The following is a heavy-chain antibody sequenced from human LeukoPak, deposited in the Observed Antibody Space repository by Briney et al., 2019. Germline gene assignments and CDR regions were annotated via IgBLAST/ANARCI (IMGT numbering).Heavy chain of an antibody. V-gene: IGHV4-38-2*01. CDR2: IYHSGTT. CDR3: ARGGYSSGWYLFFGP. D-gene: IGHD6-19*01. CDR1: GYSINSGYY. Sequence: PSETLSLTCAVSGYSINSGYYWGWIRQPPGKGLEFIGSIYHSGTTYYNPSLKSRVTISVDTSNNHFSLKLSSVTAADTAVYYCARGGYSSGWYLFFGPWGRGTLVTVSS. J-gene: IGHJ2*01.